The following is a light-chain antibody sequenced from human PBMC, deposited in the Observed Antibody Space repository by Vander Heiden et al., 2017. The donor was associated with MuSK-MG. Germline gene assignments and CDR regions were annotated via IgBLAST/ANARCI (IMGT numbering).Light chain of an antibody. Sequence: DIVLTQSPATLCLSPGDSATLSCRASQSVSSYLAWYQQKPGQAPRLLIYDASNRATGIPARFSGSGSGTDFTLTISSLEPEDFAVYYCQQRSNWLFTFGPGTKVDIK. V-gene: IGKV3-11*01. CDR1: QSVSSY. CDR2: DAS. J-gene: IGKJ3*01. CDR3: QQRSNWLFT.